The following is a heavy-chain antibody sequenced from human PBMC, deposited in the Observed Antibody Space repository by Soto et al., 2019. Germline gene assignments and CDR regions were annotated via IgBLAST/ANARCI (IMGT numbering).Heavy chain of an antibody. CDR2: IWYDGSNK. Sequence: PGGSLRLSCAASGFTFSSYGMHWVRQAPGKGLEWVAVIWYDGSNKYYADSVKGRFTISRDNSKNTLYLQMNSLRAEDTAVYYCARAKGYCSSTSCYYFDYWGQGTLVTVSS. D-gene: IGHD2-2*01. V-gene: IGHV3-33*01. CDR3: ARAKGYCSSTSCYYFDY. J-gene: IGHJ4*02. CDR1: GFTFSSYG.